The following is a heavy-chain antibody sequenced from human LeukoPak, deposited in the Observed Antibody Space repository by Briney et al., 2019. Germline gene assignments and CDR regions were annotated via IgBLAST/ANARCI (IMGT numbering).Heavy chain of an antibody. J-gene: IGHJ4*02. CDR3: ARDYSTVTTFFDY. Sequence: GGSLRLSCAASGFIFRSYSMNWVRPAPGKGLEWVSYISGGSTTIYYADSVKGRFTISRDNAKNSLYLQMNSLRAEDTAVYYCARDYSTVTTFFDYWGQGTLVTVSS. CDR2: ISGGSTTI. CDR1: GFIFRSYS. V-gene: IGHV3-48*01. D-gene: IGHD4-17*01.